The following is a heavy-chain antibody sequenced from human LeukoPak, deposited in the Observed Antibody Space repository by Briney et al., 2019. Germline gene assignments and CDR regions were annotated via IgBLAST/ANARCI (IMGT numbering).Heavy chain of an antibody. D-gene: IGHD1-26*01. CDR3: AKDLGDSVGTIAA. J-gene: IGHJ4*02. CDR1: GFTFSSYW. V-gene: IGHV3-9*01. Sequence: PGGSLRLSCAASGFTFSSYWMSWVRQAPGKGLEWDSGISWNSGTIVYADSVKGRFTISKDNAKNSLYLQMNSLKPEDTALYYCAKDLGDSVGTIAAWGQGTLVTVPS. CDR2: ISWNSGTI.